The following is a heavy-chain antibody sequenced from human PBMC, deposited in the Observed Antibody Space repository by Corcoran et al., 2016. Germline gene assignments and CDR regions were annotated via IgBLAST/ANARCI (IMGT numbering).Heavy chain of an antibody. V-gene: IGHV4-34*01. CDR3: AIAGRCLIVGERVFDFDY. CDR1: GGSFSGYY. J-gene: IGHJ4*01. Sequence: QVQLQQWGAGLLKPSETLSLTCAVYGGSFSGYYWSWIRQPPGKGLEWIGEINHCGSTNYNPSLKSRVTIAVDTSKKQFSLKLSSVTAADTAVYYCAIAGRCLIVGERVFDFDYWGHGTLVTVSS. CDR2: INHCGST. D-gene: IGHD3-22*01.